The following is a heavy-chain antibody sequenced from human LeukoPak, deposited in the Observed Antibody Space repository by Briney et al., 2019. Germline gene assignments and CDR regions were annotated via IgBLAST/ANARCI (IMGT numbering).Heavy chain of an antibody. CDR1: GGTFSSYA. V-gene: IGHV1-69*06. CDR3: ARGPYCSSTSCYIYNWFDP. D-gene: IGHD2-2*01. CDR2: IIPIFGTA. Sequence: SVKVSCKASGGTFSSYAISWVRQAPGQGLEWMGGIIPIFGTANYAQKFRGRVTITPDKSTRTAYMELSSLRSEDTAVYYCARGPYCSSTSCYIYNWFDPWGQGTLVTVSS. J-gene: IGHJ5*02.